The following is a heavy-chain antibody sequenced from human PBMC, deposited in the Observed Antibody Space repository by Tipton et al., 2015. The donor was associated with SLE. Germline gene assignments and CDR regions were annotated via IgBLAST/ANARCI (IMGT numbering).Heavy chain of an antibody. J-gene: IGHJ6*02. Sequence: SLRLSCAASGFTVSSNYMSWVRQAPGKGLEWVSAIYSGGSTYYADSVKGRFTISRDNSKNTLYLQMNSLRAEDTAVYYCARDGRGYDFWSQGMDVWGQGTTVTVSS. CDR2: IYSGGST. CDR3: ARDGRGYDFWSQGMDV. D-gene: IGHD3-3*01. CDR1: GFTVSSNY. V-gene: IGHV3-53*05.